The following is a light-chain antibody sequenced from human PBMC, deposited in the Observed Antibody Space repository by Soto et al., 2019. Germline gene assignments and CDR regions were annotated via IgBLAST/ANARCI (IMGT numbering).Light chain of an antibody. CDR1: QSITSY. Sequence: DIQMTQSPSSLSASVGDRVTITCRASQSITSYLNWYQQKPGKAPQLLIYAASSLQSGVTSRFSGSGSGTDFTLTISSLQPEDFATYFCQQSYTTPLTFGKGTKVEVK. V-gene: IGKV1-39*01. J-gene: IGKJ1*01. CDR2: AAS. CDR3: QQSYTTPLT.